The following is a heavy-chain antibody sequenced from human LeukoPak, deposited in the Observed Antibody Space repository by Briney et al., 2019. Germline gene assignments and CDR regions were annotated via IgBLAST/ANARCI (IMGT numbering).Heavy chain of an antibody. Sequence: EGSLRLSCAASGFTFDDYAMHWVRQAPGKGLEWVSLISWDGGSTYYADSVKGRFTISRDNSKNSLYLQMNSLRAEDTALYYCAKSPYQSSGSHFDYWGQGTLVTVSS. CDR3: AKSPYQSSGSHFDY. J-gene: IGHJ4*02. CDR1: GFTFDDYA. CDR2: ISWDGGST. D-gene: IGHD3-10*01. V-gene: IGHV3-43D*03.